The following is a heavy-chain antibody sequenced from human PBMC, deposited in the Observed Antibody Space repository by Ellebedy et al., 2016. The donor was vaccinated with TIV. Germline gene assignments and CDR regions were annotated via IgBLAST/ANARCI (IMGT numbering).Heavy chain of an antibody. Sequence: SGPTLVKPTETLTLTCTVSGFALSNARVGVSWIRQPPGKALEWLAHIFANDEKSYRTSLKNRLTISKDTSKSQVVLTLTNMDPRDTATYYCARIRDYGSGNYYNLGAYCFDYWGQGTLVTVSS. V-gene: IGHV2-26*01. J-gene: IGHJ4*02. CDR1: GFALSNARVG. D-gene: IGHD3-10*01. CDR3: ARIRDYGSGNYYNLGAYCFDY. CDR2: IFANDEK.